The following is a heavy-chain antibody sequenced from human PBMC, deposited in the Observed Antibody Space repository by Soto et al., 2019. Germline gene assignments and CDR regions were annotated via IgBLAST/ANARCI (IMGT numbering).Heavy chain of an antibody. CDR3: ASGSGIVRDGWGSGSYGVPRFDP. CDR1: GGSFSGYY. J-gene: IGHJ5*02. D-gene: IGHD1-26*01. Sequence: PSETLSLTCAVYGGSFSGYYWSWIRQPPGKGLEWIGEIKHSGSTNYNPSLKSRVTISVDTSKNQFSLKLCSVTAADTAVYYCASGSGIVRDGWGSGSYGVPRFDPWGQGTLVTVSS. V-gene: IGHV4-34*01. CDR2: IKHSGST.